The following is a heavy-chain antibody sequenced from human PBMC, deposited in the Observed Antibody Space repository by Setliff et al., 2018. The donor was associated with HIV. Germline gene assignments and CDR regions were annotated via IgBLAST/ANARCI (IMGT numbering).Heavy chain of an antibody. D-gene: IGHD3-22*01. Sequence: LRLSCAASGFTFSTYAMSWVRQAPGKGLEWVSDISGIGSSTYYADSVKGRFTISRDNSKNTLYLQMNSLRAEDTAVYYCAKPTYYYDDSGYSGGDYWGQGTLVTVS. CDR1: GFTFSTYA. J-gene: IGHJ4*02. CDR2: ISGIGSST. V-gene: IGHV3-23*01. CDR3: AKPTYYYDDSGYSGGDY.